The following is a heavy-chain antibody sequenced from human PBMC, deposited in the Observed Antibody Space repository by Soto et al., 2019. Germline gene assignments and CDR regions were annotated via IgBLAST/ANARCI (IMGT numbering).Heavy chain of an antibody. V-gene: IGHV4-34*01. CDR3: ALEEYQLPLDY. J-gene: IGHJ4*02. Sequence: SETLSLTCAVYGGSFSGYYWSWIRQPPGKGLEWIGEINHSGSTNYNPSLKSRVTISVDTSKNQFSLKLSSVTAADTAVYYCALEEYQLPLDYWGQGTLVTVSS. D-gene: IGHD2-2*01. CDR1: GGSFSGYY. CDR2: INHSGST.